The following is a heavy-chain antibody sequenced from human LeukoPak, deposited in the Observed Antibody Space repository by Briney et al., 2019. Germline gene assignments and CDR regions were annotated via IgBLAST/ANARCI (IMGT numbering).Heavy chain of an antibody. V-gene: IGHV4-61*09. Sequence: SETLSLTCTVSVGSISSGNYYYSWIRQSAGKGMEWIGNIYMSGSTRYNPSLMSRVAMSVDTSKNQFSLKISSAPAADTAVYYCARDWGIAAATPYYFDHWGQGILVTVSS. J-gene: IGHJ4*02. CDR2: IYMSGST. CDR1: VGSISSGNYY. D-gene: IGHD6-13*01. CDR3: ARDWGIAAATPYYFDH.